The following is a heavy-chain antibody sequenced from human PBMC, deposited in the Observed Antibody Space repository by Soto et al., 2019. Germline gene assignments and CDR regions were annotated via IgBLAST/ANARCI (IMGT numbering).Heavy chain of an antibody. Sequence: VQLVESGGGLIQPGGSLRLSCAVSGFTVSNNYMSWVRQAPGKGLEWIGYVYYTGRTDCNLSLRSRVAISIDTSKNQFSLRLSSVTAADAAVYYCARDRRRLWFAEVQPQYGMDDWGQGTTVTVSS. J-gene: IGHJ6*01. CDR2: VYYTGRT. CDR1: GFTVSNNY. D-gene: IGHD3-10*01. CDR3: ARDRRRLWFAEVQPQYGMDD. V-gene: IGHV4-4*02.